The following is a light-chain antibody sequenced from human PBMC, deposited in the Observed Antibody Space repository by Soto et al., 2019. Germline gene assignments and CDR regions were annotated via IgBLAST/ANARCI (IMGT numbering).Light chain of an antibody. V-gene: IGKV1-39*01. CDR1: QNIETY. J-gene: IGKJ1*01. Sequence: DIQMTQPQSSLSASVGDSVTITCRASQNIETYLNWYQVKPGKAPKLPLSVAPGLQGEVPSYFSGSGSGTDITLTISSHQPEEFAPYYFQPTYSSPLSFGQGTKVEIK. CDR2: VAP. CDR3: QPTYSSPLS.